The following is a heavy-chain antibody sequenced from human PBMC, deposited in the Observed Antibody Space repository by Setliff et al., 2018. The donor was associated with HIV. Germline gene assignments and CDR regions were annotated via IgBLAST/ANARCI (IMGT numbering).Heavy chain of an antibody. V-gene: IGHV4-39*02. Sequence: ASETLSLTCTVSGGSLSTSNYYRGWIRQPPGRGLEWIGSIYYSGNTYYNPSLKSRVTMSVDTSKNQFSLKLSSVTAADTAVYYCARGRGWDIPPPPNYYFDYWGQGTLVTVS. CDR1: GGSLSTSNYY. CDR3: ARGRGWDIPPPPNYYFDY. D-gene: IGHD1-26*01. CDR2: IYYSGNT. J-gene: IGHJ4*02.